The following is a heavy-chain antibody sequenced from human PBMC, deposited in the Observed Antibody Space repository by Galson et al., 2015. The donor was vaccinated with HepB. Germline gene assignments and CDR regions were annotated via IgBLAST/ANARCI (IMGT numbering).Heavy chain of an antibody. D-gene: IGHD2-2*01. CDR1: GYTLTELS. CDR2: FDPEDDET. J-gene: IGHJ3*02. CDR3: ATDLIVVVPAARVGGAFDI. V-gene: IGHV1-24*01. Sequence: SVKVSCKVSGYTLTELSMHWVRQAPVKRLEWMGGFDPEDDETNYAQKFQDRVTMTEDTSTDTAYMELSSLRSEDTAVYYCATDLIVVVPAARVGGAFDIWGQGTMVTVSS.